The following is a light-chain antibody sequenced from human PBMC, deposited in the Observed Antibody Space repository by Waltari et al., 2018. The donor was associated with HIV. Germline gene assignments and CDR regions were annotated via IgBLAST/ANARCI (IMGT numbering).Light chain of an antibody. CDR2: RDY. J-gene: IGLJ1*01. Sequence: QSVLTQPPSASGTLGQSVTISCPGSSSNVGSKPVYWFQQVSGTAPKLLIYRDYQRRSGIPDRFSGSKSGASASLTISGLRSEDEADYYCVAWDDSLSGYVFG. CDR1: SSNVGSKP. V-gene: IGLV1-47*01. CDR3: VAWDDSLSGYV.